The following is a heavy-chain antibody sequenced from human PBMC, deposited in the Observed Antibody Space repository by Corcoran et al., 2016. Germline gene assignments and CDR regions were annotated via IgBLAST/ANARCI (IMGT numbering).Heavy chain of an antibody. D-gene: IGHD3-16*02. Sequence: QVQLVQSGAEVKKPGASVKVSCKASGYTFTGYYMHWVRQAPGQGLEWMGWINSNSGGTNYAQKFQGWVTMTRDTSISTAYMELSRLRSDDTAVYFCARGVRDYVWGSYRHDAFYIWGQGTMVTVSS. CDR1: GYTFTGYY. J-gene: IGHJ3*02. CDR2: INSNSGGT. V-gene: IGHV1-2*04. CDR3: ARGVRDYVWGSYRHDAFYI.